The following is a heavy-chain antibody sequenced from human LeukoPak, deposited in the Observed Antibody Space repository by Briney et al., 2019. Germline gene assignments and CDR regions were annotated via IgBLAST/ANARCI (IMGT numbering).Heavy chain of an antibody. D-gene: IGHD3-9*01. J-gene: IGHJ4*02. CDR2: ISYDGSNK. Sequence: PGGSLRLSCAASGFTFSSYDMHWVRQAPGKGLEWVAVISYDGSNKYYADSVKGRFTISRDNSKNTLYLQMNSLRAEDTAVYYCANGGGPYDILTGSPDYWGRGTLVTVSS. V-gene: IGHV3-30*18. CDR1: GFTFSSYD. CDR3: ANGGGPYDILTGSPDY.